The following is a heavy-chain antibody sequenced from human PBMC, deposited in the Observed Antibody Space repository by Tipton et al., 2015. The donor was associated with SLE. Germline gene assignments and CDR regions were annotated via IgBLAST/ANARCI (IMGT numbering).Heavy chain of an antibody. CDR1: GFTFSSYA. CDR3: AKDRIAAAFGDYFYGMDV. Sequence: SLRLSCAASGFTFSSYAMHWVRQAPGKGLEWVAFIRYDGSNKYYADSVKGRFTISRDNSKNTLYLQMNSLRAEDTAVYYCAKDRIAAAFGDYFYGMDVWGQGTTVTVSS. V-gene: IGHV3-30*02. CDR2: IRYDGSNK. D-gene: IGHD6-13*01. J-gene: IGHJ6*02.